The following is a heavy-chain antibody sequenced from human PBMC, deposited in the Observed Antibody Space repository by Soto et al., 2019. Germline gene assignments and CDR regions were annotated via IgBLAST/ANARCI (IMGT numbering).Heavy chain of an antibody. J-gene: IGHJ6*02. CDR2: IDGSSATT. D-gene: IGHD2-2*01. CDR3: ARDRRPSIYSGLAV. Sequence: GGSLRLSCAASGFTFSDYAMSWVRQAPGKGLEWVSAIDGSSATTNYADSAKGRFTISRDNSKNTLFLHMSGLRAEDTAVYYCARDRRPSIYSGLAVWGQGTTVTVSS. CDR1: GFTFSDYA. V-gene: IGHV3-23*01.